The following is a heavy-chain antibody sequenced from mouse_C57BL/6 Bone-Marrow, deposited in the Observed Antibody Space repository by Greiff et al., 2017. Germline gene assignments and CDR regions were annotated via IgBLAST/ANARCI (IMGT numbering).Heavy chain of an antibody. CDR2: IDPATGGT. CDR3: TRCFDYGWSWVAC. D-gene: IGHD2-4*01. V-gene: IGHV1-15*01. Sequence: QVQLQQSGAELVRPGASVTLSCKASGYTFTDYEMHWVKQTPVHGLEWIGAIDPATGGTAYNQKFKGKAILTADNSSSTAYMELRSLTSEDSAVVYCTRCFDYGWSWVACWGQGTLVTVSA. J-gene: IGHJ3*01. CDR1: GYTFTDYE.